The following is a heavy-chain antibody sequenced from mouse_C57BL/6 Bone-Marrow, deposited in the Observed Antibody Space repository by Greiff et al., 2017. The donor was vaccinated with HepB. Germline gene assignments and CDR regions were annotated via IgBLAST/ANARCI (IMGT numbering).Heavy chain of an antibody. V-gene: IGHV1-66*01. Sequence: VQLQQSGPELVKPGASVKISCKASGYSFTSYYIHWVKQRPGQGLEWIGWIYPGSGNTKYNEKFKGKATLTADTSSSTAYMQHSSLTSEDSAVYYCAGSGTPGGFADWGKGTLVTVSA. CDR1: GYSFTSYY. D-gene: IGHD2-14*01. J-gene: IGHJ3*01. CDR3: AGSGTPGGFAD. CDR2: IYPGSGNT.